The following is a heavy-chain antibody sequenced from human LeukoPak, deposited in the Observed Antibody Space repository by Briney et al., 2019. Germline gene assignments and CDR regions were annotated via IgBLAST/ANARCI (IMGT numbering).Heavy chain of an antibody. CDR2: IKRNGSEK. Sequence: GGSLRLSCAASGFIFSSYWMSWVRQAPGKGPEWVANIKRNGSEKYYVDSVKGRFTISRDNAKNSLYLQMNSLRAEDTAVYYCARAPLWFGELLLPGGYYGMDVWGQGTTVTVSS. J-gene: IGHJ6*02. D-gene: IGHD3-10*01. V-gene: IGHV3-7*01. CDR1: GFIFSSYW. CDR3: ARAPLWFGELLLPGGYYGMDV.